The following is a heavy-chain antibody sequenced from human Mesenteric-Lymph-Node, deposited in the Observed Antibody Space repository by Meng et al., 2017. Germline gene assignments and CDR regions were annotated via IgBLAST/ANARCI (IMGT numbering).Heavy chain of an antibody. Sequence: GESLKISCAASGFTFSSYGMHWVRQAPGKGLEWVAVIWYDGSNKYYADSVKGRFTISRDNSKNTLYLQMNSLRAEDTAVYYCAREGRYCSGGSCYSEGYYYYGMDVWGQGTTVTVSS. D-gene: IGHD2-15*01. CDR3: AREGRYCSGGSCYSEGYYYYGMDV. CDR1: GFTFSSYG. J-gene: IGHJ6*01. CDR2: IWYDGSNK. V-gene: IGHV3-33*01.